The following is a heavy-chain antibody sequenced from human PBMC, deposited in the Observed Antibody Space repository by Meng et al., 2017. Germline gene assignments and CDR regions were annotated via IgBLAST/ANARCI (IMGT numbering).Heavy chain of an antibody. CDR1: GFTFSDYY. CDR3: AREYCSGGSCYEHFDY. Sequence: GESLKISCAASGFTFSDYYMSWIRQAPGKGLEWVSYISSSGSTIYYADSVKGRFTISRDNAKNSLYLQMNSLRAEDTAVYYCAREYCSGGSCYEHFDYWGQGTLVTVSS. CDR2: ISSSGSTI. D-gene: IGHD2-15*01. V-gene: IGHV3-11*04. J-gene: IGHJ4*02.